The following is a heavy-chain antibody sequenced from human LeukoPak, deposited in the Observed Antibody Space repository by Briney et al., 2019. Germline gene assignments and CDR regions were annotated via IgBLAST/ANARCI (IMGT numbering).Heavy chain of an antibody. CDR2: ISGSGGST. CDR1: GFTFGNYG. D-gene: IGHD3-22*01. CDR3: AKNHDSNGYHTDDAFDI. J-gene: IGHJ3*02. Sequence: GGSLRLSCAASGFTFGNYGMSWVRQAPGKGLEWVSAISGSGGSTYYADSVKGRFTISRDSSKSTLCLQMNSLRAEDTAIYYCAKNHDSNGYHTDDAFDIWGQGTMVTVSS. V-gene: IGHV3-23*01.